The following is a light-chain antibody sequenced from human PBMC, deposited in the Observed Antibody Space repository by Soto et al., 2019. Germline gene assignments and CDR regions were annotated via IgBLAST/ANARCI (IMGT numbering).Light chain of an antibody. CDR2: AAS. V-gene: IGKV1-27*01. CDR1: QDIRNS. Sequence: DIQMTQSPSSLSASIGDRITITCRASQDIRNSLAWYQQKPGKVPKLLIYAASTLQSGVPSRFSGSGSGTDFTLTISSLQPEVVATYSCQKYNSAPLTFGGGTEVEIK. CDR3: QKYNSAPLT. J-gene: IGKJ4*01.